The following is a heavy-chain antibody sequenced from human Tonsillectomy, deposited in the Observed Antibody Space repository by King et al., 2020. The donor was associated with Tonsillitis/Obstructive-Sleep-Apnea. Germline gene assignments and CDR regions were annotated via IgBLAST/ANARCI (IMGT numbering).Heavy chain of an antibody. CDR2: INHSGST. V-gene: IGHV4-34*01. D-gene: IGHD2-2*01. J-gene: IGHJ6*03. CDR1: GGSFSGYY. CDR3: AREGGYCSSTSCYYYYMDV. Sequence: VQLPQWGAGLLKPSETLSLTCAVYGGSFSGYYWSWLRQPPGKGLEWIGEINHSGSTNYNPSLKSRVTISVDTSKNQFSLKLSSVTAADTAVYYCAREGGYCSSTSCYYYYMDVWGKGTTVTVSS.